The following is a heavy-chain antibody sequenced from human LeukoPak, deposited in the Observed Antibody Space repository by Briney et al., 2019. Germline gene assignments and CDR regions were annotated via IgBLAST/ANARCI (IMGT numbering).Heavy chain of an antibody. J-gene: IGHJ3*02. CDR3: ARSAWGYAFDI. CDR2: IYYSGST. V-gene: IGHV4-59*01. Sequence: PSETLSLTCTASGGSISGYYWSWIRQPPGKGLEWIGYIYYSGSTSYNPSLKGRVTTSIDTSQKQFSLKLRSVTAADTAMYYCARSAWGYAFDIWGRGTMVTVSS. CDR1: GGSISGYY. D-gene: IGHD7-27*01.